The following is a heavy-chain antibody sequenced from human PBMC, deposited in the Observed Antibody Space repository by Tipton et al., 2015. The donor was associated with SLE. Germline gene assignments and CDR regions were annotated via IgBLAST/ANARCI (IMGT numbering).Heavy chain of an antibody. CDR1: GGSFSGYY. Sequence: TLSLTCAVYGGSFSGYYWSWIRQPPGKGLEWIGEITHSGSTNYNPSLKSRVTISVDTSKNQFSLKLSSVTAADTAVYYCARVGYSSDYWGQGTLVTVSS. D-gene: IGHD6-13*01. J-gene: IGHJ4*02. CDR3: ARVGYSSDY. V-gene: IGHV4-34*01. CDR2: ITHSGST.